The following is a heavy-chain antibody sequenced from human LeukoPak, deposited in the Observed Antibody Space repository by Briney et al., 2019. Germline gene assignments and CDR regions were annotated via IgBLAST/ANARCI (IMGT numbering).Heavy chain of an antibody. Sequence: GESLQISCKASGYSFTSYWIGWVRQMPGKGLEWMGIIYPGDSDTRYSPSFQGQVTISADRSISTAYLQWSSLEASDTAMYYCVRHLQLTTYNILTSYYSALDYWGQGTRVTVSS. D-gene: IGHD3-9*01. CDR1: GYSFTSYW. CDR2: IYPGDSDT. V-gene: IGHV5-51*01. CDR3: VRHLQLTTYNILTSYYSALDY. J-gene: IGHJ4*02.